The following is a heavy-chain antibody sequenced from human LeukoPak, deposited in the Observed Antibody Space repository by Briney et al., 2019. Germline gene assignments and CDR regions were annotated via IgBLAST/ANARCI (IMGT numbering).Heavy chain of an antibody. Sequence: SETLSLTCAVSGGSISSGGYSWTWIRQPPGKGLEWIGYMYYSGSTNYNPSLKSRVTISVDTSKNQFSLKLSSVTAADTAVYYCERDHGVVIVYFDYWGQGTLVTVSS. D-gene: IGHD3-3*01. J-gene: IGHJ4*02. CDR2: MYYSGST. CDR3: ERDHGVVIVYFDY. CDR1: GGSISSGGYS. V-gene: IGHV4-61*08.